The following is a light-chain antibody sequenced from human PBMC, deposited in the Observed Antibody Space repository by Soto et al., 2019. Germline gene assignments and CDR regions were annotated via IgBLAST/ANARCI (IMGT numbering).Light chain of an antibody. CDR3: QTYDSSLSGLYI. Sequence: SVLTKSPTISVAPGQRVTISCTGSISNIGAGSDVHWYHQLPGTAPKLLIYGNTNRPSGVPDRFSGSKSGTSASLAIAGLQTEDEGDYYCQTYDSSLSGLYIFGTGTKVTVL. J-gene: IGLJ1*01. V-gene: IGLV1-40*01. CDR1: ISNIGAGSD. CDR2: GNT.